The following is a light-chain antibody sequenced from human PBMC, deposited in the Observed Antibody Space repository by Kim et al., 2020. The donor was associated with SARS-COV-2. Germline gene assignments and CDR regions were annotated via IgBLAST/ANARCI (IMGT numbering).Light chain of an antibody. CDR1: QYVSSS. CDR3: QQSHYFPYT. CDR2: DTF. Sequence: DIQLTQSPSSLSASVGDRVTITCRASQYVSSSLNWYRQKSGKAPELLIYDTFNLQSGAPSRFSGSRSGTDFTLTITSLQPGDFATYFCQQSHYFPYTFGQGTKVDIK. J-gene: IGKJ2*01. V-gene: IGKV1-39*01.